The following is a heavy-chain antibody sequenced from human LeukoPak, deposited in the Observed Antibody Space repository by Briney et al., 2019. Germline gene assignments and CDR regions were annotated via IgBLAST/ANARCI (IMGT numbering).Heavy chain of an antibody. Sequence: GGSLRLSCAASGFTFSSYWMHWVRQAPGKGLVWVSRINSDGSSTSYADSVKGRFTISRDNAKNTRYLQMNSLRAEDTAVYYCARPDIVVVVAATGYAFDIWGQGTMVTVSS. V-gene: IGHV3-74*01. CDR2: INSDGSST. CDR3: ARPDIVVVVAATGYAFDI. D-gene: IGHD2-15*01. CDR1: GFTFSSYW. J-gene: IGHJ3*02.